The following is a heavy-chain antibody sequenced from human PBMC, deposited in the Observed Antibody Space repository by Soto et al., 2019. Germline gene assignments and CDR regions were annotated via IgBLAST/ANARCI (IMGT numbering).Heavy chain of an antibody. J-gene: IGHJ5*02. D-gene: IGHD2-21*02. CDR3: ARESGDWPLNWFDP. CDR2: ITSDGKSK. V-gene: IGHV3-74*03. CDR1: GFNFSNHW. Sequence: GGLRLSCAASGFNFSNHWMHWVRQRPAEGLVWVSRITSDGKSKAYAESVKGRFAISRDNAKNTLYLQMNGLTAEDTAVYYCARESGDWPLNWFDPWGQGTLVTVSS.